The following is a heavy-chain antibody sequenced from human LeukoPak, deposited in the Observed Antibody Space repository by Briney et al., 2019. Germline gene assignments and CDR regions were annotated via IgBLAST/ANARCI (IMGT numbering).Heavy chain of an antibody. V-gene: IGHV3-23*01. J-gene: IGHJ4*02. CDR1: GFTFSGYA. D-gene: IGHD2-15*01. CDR3: ARGRIYFDY. Sequence: GGSLRLSCAASGFTFSGYAMSWVRQAPGKGLEWVSAISGSGGSTYYADSVKGRFTISRDNAKNSLYLQMNSLRAEDTAVYYCARGRIYFDYWGQGTLVTVSS. CDR2: ISGSGGST.